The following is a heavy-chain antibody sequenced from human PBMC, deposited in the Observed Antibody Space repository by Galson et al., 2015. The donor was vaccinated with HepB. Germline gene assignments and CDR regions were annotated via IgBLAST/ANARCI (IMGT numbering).Heavy chain of an antibody. CDR3: CRDASSLTGWFGP. D-gene: IGHD6-13*01. Sequence: SVKVSCKASGYSFTNYYIHWVRQAPGKGLEWMGMIDPRPSSTNSARKFQGSVTMTRDTSTQTVYMELRSLTSEDTAVYFCCRDASSLTGWFGPWGQGTLVVVSS. J-gene: IGHJ5*02. V-gene: IGHV1-46*03. CDR2: IDPRPSST. CDR1: GYSFTNYY.